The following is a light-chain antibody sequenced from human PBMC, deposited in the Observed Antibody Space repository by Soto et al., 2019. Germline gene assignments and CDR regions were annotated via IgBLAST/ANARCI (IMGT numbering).Light chain of an antibody. CDR3: NSFAGSNNLSV. V-gene: IGLV2-8*01. J-gene: IGLJ1*01. CDR1: SSDVGGYNS. Sequence: QSALTQPPSASGSPGQSVTISCTGTSSDVGGYNSVSWYQQHPGKAPKLIIYAASERPSGVPDRFSASKSGNTASLTVSGLQAEDEADYYCNSFAGSNNLSVFGTGTKATVL. CDR2: AAS.